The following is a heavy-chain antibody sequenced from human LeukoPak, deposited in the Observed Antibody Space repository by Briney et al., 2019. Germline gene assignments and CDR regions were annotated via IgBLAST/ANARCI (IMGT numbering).Heavy chain of an antibody. J-gene: IGHJ6*03. Sequence: SGPALVKPTQTLTLTCSFSGFSLTESGMCVSWVRQPPGKALEWLARIDWDEDKFYRTSLKTRLTIFKDTSKNQAVLIMTNMDPVDTATYYCSRTRRVVTTGGNYYYMDVWGKGTTVTVSS. CDR2: IDWDEDK. CDR3: SRTRRVVTTGGNYYYMDV. V-gene: IGHV2-70*17. D-gene: IGHD3-16*01. CDR1: GFSLTESGMC.